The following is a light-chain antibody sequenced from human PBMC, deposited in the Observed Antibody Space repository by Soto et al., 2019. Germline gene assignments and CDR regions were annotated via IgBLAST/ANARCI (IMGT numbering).Light chain of an antibody. Sequence: QSVLTQPPSASGTPGQKVTISCSGSGSSVGSNPVNWFQQLPGAAPTLLIYLNDQRPSGVPARFSGSKSGTSAALAISGLQSEEEDDYYCAVWDDSLHARVFGGGTKLTVL. J-gene: IGLJ3*02. CDR3: AVWDDSLHARV. CDR1: GSSVGSNP. CDR2: LND. V-gene: IGLV1-44*01.